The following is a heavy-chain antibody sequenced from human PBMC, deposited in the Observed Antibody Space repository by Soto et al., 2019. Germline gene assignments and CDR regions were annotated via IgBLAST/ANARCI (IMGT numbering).Heavy chain of an antibody. CDR2: VRKKVNSYTT. CDR1: GFTFSDYY. J-gene: IGHJ4*02. V-gene: IGHV3-72*01. D-gene: IGHD3-10*01. CDR3: VRVRGGGTFHFDY. Sequence: EVQLVESGGGLVQPGGSLRLSCAASGFTFSDYYMDWVRQAPGKGLEWVGRVRKKVNSYTTEYAASVKGRFTISRDDSKNSVYLQLSSLTTDDTAVYYCVRVRGGGTFHFDYWGQGNLVTVSS.